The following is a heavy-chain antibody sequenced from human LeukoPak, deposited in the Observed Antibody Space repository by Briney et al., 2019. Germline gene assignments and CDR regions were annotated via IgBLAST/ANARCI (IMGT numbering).Heavy chain of an antibody. J-gene: IGHJ6*02. V-gene: IGHV1-18*01. D-gene: IGHD3-22*01. CDR2: ISAYNGNT. Sequence: ASVKVSCKASGYTFISYGISWVRQAPGQGLEWMGWISAYNGNTNYAQKVQGRVTMTTDTSTSSAYMELRSLRSDDTAVYYCARESAYYYDSSGYSGHHYYYGMDVWGQGTTVTVSS. CDR3: ARESAYYYDSSGYSGHHYYYGMDV. CDR1: GYTFISYG.